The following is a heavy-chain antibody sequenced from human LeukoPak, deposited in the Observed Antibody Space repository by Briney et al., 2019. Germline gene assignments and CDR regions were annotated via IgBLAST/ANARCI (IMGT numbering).Heavy chain of an antibody. J-gene: IGHJ3*01. CDR2: SNTDGTI. CDR1: GFTFSYYS. Sequence: GGSLRLSCAASGFTFSYYSMNWVRQAPGQGLEWISYSNTDGTISYADSVKRRFTISRDNAEKSVYLQMNSLRDEDTAVYFCVRDRDYAFDFWGQGTMVTVSS. V-gene: IGHV3-48*02. CDR3: VRDRDYAFDF.